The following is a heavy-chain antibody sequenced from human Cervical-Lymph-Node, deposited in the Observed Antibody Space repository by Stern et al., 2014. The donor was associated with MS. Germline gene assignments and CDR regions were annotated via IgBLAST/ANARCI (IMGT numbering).Heavy chain of an antibody. V-gene: IGHV1-69*04. D-gene: IGHD3-3*02. J-gene: IGHJ4*02. Sequence: QDQLVQSGAEVEKPGSSVKLSCMASGDTFSSYAINWVRQAPGQGLEWIGRIIPILRRANYAQKFQGRVTITADRSTSTAYMALSSLFSDDTAVYYCARDRILPSSISPTSFDYWGQGTLVTVSS. CDR3: ARDRILPSSISPTSFDY. CDR2: IIPILRRA. CDR1: GDTFSSYA.